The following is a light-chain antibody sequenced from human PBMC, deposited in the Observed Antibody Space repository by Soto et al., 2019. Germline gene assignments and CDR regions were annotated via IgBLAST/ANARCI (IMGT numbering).Light chain of an antibody. J-gene: IGKJ4*01. CDR1: QDISNY. V-gene: IGKV1-33*01. CDR2: DAS. CDR3: QQYDNLPPFT. Sequence: DIQMTQSPSSLSASVGDRVTITCQASQDISNYLNWYQQKPGKAPQLLIYDASNLETGVPSRFSGSGSGTDFTFTISSLQAEDVATYYCQQYDNLPPFTFGGGTKVEIK.